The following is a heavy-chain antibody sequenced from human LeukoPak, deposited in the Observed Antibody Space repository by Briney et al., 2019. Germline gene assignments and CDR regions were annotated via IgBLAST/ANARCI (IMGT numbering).Heavy chain of an antibody. D-gene: IGHD6-6*01. CDR3: ATVAGSSLSRNYFDP. V-gene: IGHV3-9*01. Sequence: GRSLRLSCAASGFNFDGYAMHWVRQPPGKGLEWVSGISWNSANIGYADSVKGRFTISRDNAKNSLYLQMNSLRDEDSAFYYCATVAGSSLSRNYFDPWGRGTLVTVSS. J-gene: IGHJ5*02. CDR1: GFNFDGYA. CDR2: ISWNSANI.